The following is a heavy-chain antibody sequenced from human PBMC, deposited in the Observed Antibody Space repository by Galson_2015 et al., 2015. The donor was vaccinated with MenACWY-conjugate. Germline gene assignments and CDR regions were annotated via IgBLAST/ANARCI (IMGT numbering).Heavy chain of an antibody. D-gene: IGHD3-10*01. Sequence: SVKVSCKASGGTFSSYAISWVRQAPGQGLEWMGGIIPIFGTANYAQKFQGRVTITADKSTSTAYMELSSLRSEDTAVYYCARDRGYYGSGTNNWFDPWGQGTLVTVSS. CDR2: IIPIFGTA. CDR3: ARDRGYYGSGTNNWFDP. J-gene: IGHJ5*02. CDR1: GGTFSSYA. V-gene: IGHV1-69*06.